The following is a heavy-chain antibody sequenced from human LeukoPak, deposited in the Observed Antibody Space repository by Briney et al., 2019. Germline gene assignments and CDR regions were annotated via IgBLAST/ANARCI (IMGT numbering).Heavy chain of an antibody. CDR3: VRHISTNTGYFDS. V-gene: IGHV4-39*01. Sequence: SDTLSLTCTVSGGSINSHSYYWGWIRQPPGKGLEWIGSVYYDGTSYSNPSLKTRVGVFVDTSRDQFSLDLDFVTAADTALYYCVRHISTNTGYFDSCGQGTLVSVSS. CDR2: VYYDGTS. J-gene: IGHJ4*02. CDR1: GGSINSHSYY. D-gene: IGHD5-24*01.